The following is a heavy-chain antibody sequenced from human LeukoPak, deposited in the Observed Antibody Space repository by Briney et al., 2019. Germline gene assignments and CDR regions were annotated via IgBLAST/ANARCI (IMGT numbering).Heavy chain of an antibody. CDR3: VRSGSHFFYYVMDV. D-gene: IGHD1-26*01. CDR1: GFTFSSHA. J-gene: IGHJ6*04. Sequence: RGSLRLSCAASGFTFSSHALHWVRQAPGKGLEWVALISYAGSDIYYADSVKGRFTISRDNSNNTLYLQVNSLRLEDTAVYYCVRSGSHFFYYVMDVWGKGTTVIVSS. CDR2: ISYAGSDI. V-gene: IGHV3-30-3*01.